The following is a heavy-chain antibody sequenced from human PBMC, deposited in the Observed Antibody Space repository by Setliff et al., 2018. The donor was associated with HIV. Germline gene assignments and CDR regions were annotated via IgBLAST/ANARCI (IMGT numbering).Heavy chain of an antibody. CDR3: ARERSRGYTDPPRFDY. Sequence: SETLSLTCAVYGGSFSGYYWSWIRQPPGKGLEWIGEIYTSGSTNYNPSLKSRVTISVDTSKNQFSLRLTSVTAADTAVYYCARERSRGYTDPPRFDYWGQGTLVTVSS. CDR2: IYTSGST. V-gene: IGHV4-34*01. CDR1: GGSFSGYY. D-gene: IGHD5-18*01. J-gene: IGHJ4*02.